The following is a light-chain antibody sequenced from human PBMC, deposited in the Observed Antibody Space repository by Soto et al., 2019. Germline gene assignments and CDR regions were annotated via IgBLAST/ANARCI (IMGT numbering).Light chain of an antibody. CDR1: QRISTY. CDR3: QHYNTYPWT. J-gene: IGKJ1*01. Sequence: DIQMTQSPSSLSASVGDRITITCRASQRISTYLNWYQQKPGKAPKLLIYGAYSLQSGVPSRFSGSGSGTDFTLTISSLQPGDFATYYCQHYNTYPWTFGQGTKVDIK. V-gene: IGKV1-39*01. CDR2: GAY.